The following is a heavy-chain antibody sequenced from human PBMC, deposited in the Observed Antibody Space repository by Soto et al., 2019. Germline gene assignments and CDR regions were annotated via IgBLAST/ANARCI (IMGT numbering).Heavy chain of an antibody. J-gene: IGHJ3*02. CDR3: ARLSYYDSSGRNDAFDI. V-gene: IGHV4-31*03. CDR2: IYYSGST. D-gene: IGHD3-22*01. Sequence: SETLSLTCTVSGGSISSGGYYWSWIRQHPGKGLEWIGYIYYSGSTYYNPSLKIRVTISVDTSKNQFSLKLSSVTAADTAVYYCARLSYYDSSGRNDAFDIWGQGTMVTVSS. CDR1: GGSISSGGYY.